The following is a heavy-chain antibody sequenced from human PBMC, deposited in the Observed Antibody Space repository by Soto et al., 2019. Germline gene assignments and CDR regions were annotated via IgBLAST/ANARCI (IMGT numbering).Heavy chain of an antibody. V-gene: IGHV4-39*01. J-gene: IGHJ4*02. CDR1: GGSISSSNYY. D-gene: IGHD3-10*01. CDR3: ARHGYYASGSSYTYYFDY. CDR2: ISRSGYT. Sequence: TLSLTCAVSGGSISSSNYYWGWIRQPPGKGLEWIGSISRSGYTQYNPSLKSRVTISVDTSKNQFSLNLSSVAAADTAVYYCARHGYYASGSSYTYYFDYWGQGTLVTVPS.